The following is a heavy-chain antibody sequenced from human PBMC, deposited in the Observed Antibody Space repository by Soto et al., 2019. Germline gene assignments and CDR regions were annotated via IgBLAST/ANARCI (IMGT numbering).Heavy chain of an antibody. D-gene: IGHD6-19*01. V-gene: IGHV4-30-2*01. CDR1: CGSISSGGYS. Sequence: TLSLTRAVSCGSISSGGYSWGWIRQPPGKGLEWIGYIYHSGSTYYNPSLKSRVTISVDRSKDQFSRKLSSVTDADPAVYYCAREAGSDWSESRFDYSAQGPLVTVPS. CDR3: AREAGSDWSESRFDY. J-gene: IGHJ4*02. CDR2: IYHSGST.